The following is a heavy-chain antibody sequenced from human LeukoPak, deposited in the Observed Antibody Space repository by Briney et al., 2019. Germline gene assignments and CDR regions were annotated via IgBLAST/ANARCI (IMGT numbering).Heavy chain of an antibody. CDR3: ARAPNGGLPGGY. J-gene: IGHJ4*02. CDR2: INPGGGST. V-gene: IGHV1-46*01. CDR1: GYTFTTYY. D-gene: IGHD7-27*01. Sequence: ASVKVSCKASGYTFTTYYIHWVRQAPGQGLEWLGIINPGGGSTRYAKKFQGRVTMTRDTSTSTVYMELSSLRSEGTAVYYCARAPNGGLPGGYWGQGTLVTVSS.